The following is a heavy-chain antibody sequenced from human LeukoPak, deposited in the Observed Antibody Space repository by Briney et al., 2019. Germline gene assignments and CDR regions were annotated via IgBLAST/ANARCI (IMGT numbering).Heavy chain of an antibody. CDR1: GFTFSSYW. CDR2: IKQDGSEK. D-gene: IGHD3-22*01. Sequence: GGSLRLSCAASGFTFSSYWMSWVRQAPGKGLEWVANIKQDGSEKYYVDSVKGRFTISRDNAKNSLYLQMNSLRAEDTAVYYCARAYYDSSVGAFDIWGQGTMVTVSS. CDR3: ARAYYDSSVGAFDI. V-gene: IGHV3-7*01. J-gene: IGHJ3*02.